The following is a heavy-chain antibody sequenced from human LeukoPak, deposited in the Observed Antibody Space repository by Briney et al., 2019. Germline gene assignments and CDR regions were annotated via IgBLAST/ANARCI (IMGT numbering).Heavy chain of an antibody. Sequence: SETLSLTCTVYGGSFSGNYWTWIRQPPGKGLEWIGEINHSGNTNYNPSLKSRVTISVDTPKNQISLKLSSVTAADTAVYYCARDRSLDYWGQGTLVTVSS. CDR3: ARDRSLDY. CDR2: INHSGNT. V-gene: IGHV4-34*01. J-gene: IGHJ4*02. CDR1: GGSFSGNY.